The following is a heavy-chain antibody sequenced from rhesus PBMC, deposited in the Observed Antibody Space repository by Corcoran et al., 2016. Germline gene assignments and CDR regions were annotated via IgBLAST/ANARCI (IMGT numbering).Heavy chain of an antibody. CDR2: IGGSSGTT. CDR1: GGPLIGYY. D-gene: IGHD1-44*01. Sequence: QVQLKESGPGLVKPSEPLSLPYAVSGGPLIGYYVNWFRQPPGKVLVGRGNIGGSSGTTYYNPSLKSRVTISTDTSKNQFSLNLTAGTAADTAVYYCARGRWGTVDYWGQGVLVTVSS. CDR3: ARGRWGTVDY. J-gene: IGHJ4*01. V-gene: IGHV4-165*02.